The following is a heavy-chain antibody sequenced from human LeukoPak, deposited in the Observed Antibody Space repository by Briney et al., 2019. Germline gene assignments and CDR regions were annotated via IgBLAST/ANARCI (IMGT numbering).Heavy chain of an antibody. CDR3: VKDLGYYNSRSYSNH. D-gene: IGHD3-22*01. Sequence: GGSLRLSCAASGFIFSSYAMSWVRQAPGKGLEWVSVISGSGEATSYADSVKGRFTISRDNSKNTLYLQLNSLRAEDTAKYYCVKDLGYYNSRSYSNHWGQGALVTVSS. CDR1: GFIFSSYA. J-gene: IGHJ5*02. CDR2: ISGSGEAT. V-gene: IGHV3-23*01.